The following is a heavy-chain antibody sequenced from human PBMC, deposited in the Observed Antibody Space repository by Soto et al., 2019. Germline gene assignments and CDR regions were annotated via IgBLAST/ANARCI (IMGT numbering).Heavy chain of an antibody. J-gene: IGHJ4*02. D-gene: IGHD6-19*01. CDR2: ISSSSSYI. V-gene: IGHV3-21*01. CDR1: GFTVSSYS. Sequence: GGSLRLSCAASGFTVSSYSMNWVRQAPGKGLEWVSSISSSSSYIYYADSVKGRFTISRDNAKSSLYLQMNSLRAEDTAVYYCAREKSSGHPDYWGQGTLVTVSS. CDR3: AREKSSGHPDY.